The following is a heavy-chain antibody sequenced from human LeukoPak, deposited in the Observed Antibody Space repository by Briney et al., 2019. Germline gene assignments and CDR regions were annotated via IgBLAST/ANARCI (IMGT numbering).Heavy chain of an antibody. V-gene: IGHV4-61*02. CDR1: GGSISSGSYY. J-gene: IGHJ4*02. CDR2: IYTSGST. Sequence: SETLSLTCTVSGGSISSGSYYWSWIRQPAGKGLEWIGRIYTSGSTNYNPSLKSRVTISVDTSKNQFSLKLSSVTAADTAVYYRARVTYYYDSSGYPKGGYYFDYWGQGTLVTVSS. CDR3: ARVTYYYDSSGYPKGGYYFDY. D-gene: IGHD3-22*01.